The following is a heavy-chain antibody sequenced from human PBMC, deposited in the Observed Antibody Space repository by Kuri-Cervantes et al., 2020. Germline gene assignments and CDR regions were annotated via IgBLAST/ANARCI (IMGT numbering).Heavy chain of an antibody. D-gene: IGHD2-15*01. V-gene: IGHV3-7*01. Sequence: GGSLRLSCAASGFTFSSYWMSWVRQAPGKGLEWVANINQDGSEKYYVDSVKGRFTISRDNAKTSLYLQMDSLRAEDTAVYYCARVGVVVAATRGDFDCWGQGTLVTVSS. J-gene: IGHJ4*02. CDR3: ARVGVVVAATRGDFDC. CDR1: GFTFSSYW. CDR2: INQDGSEK.